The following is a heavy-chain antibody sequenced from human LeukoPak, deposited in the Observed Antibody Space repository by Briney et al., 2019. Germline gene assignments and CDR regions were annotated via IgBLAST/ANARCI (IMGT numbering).Heavy chain of an antibody. D-gene: IGHD3-10*01. CDR1: GFTFNSYS. V-gene: IGHV3-21*01. J-gene: IGHJ4*02. CDR2: ISSSSTYM. CDR3: ARDGKYGSGGRAIDY. Sequence: GGSLRLSCAASGFTFNSYSMNWVRQAPGKGLEWVSSISSSSTYMYYADSVKGRFTISRDNAKNSLYLQMNSLRAEDTAVYYCARDGKYGSGGRAIDYWGQGTLVTVSS.